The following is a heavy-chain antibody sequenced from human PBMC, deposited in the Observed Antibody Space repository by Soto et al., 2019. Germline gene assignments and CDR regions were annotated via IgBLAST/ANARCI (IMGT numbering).Heavy chain of an antibody. J-gene: IGHJ4*02. V-gene: IGHV3-23*01. CDR1: GFTFTSYA. Sequence: GGSLRLSCAASGFTFTSYAMSWVRLTPGKGLEWVSAISGSGSNTFYADSVRGRFTISRDNSKNTVFLQMNNLRAEDTAVYFCARDRATFDYWGQGARVTVSS. CDR3: ARDRATFDY. D-gene: IGHD1-26*01. CDR2: ISGSGSNT.